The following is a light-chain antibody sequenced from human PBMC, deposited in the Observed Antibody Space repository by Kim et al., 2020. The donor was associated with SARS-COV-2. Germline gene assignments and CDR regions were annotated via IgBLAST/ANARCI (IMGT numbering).Light chain of an antibody. CDR1: SSVVGGYNF. V-gene: IGLV2-14*03. CDR3: SSYTDGNTVI. Sequence: GQSITISCTGTSSVVGGYNFVSWYQQYPGKAPKLMIYDVTQRPSGVSNRFSGSKSANTASLTISGLQADDEATYYCSSYTDGNTVIFGGGTKVTVL. CDR2: DVT. J-gene: IGLJ2*01.